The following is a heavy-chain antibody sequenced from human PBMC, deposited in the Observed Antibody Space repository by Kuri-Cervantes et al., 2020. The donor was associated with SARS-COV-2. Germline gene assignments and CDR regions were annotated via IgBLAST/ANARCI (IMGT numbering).Heavy chain of an antibody. CDR2: ISGSGGST. CDR1: GFTFSSYA. D-gene: IGHD6-13*01. CDR3: AKDGLAAAGLHYYYYYGMDV. V-gene: IGHV3-23*01. Sequence: GESLKISCAASGFTFSSYAMSWVRQAPGKGLEWVSAISGSGGSTYYADSVKGRFTISRDNSQNTLYLQMNSLRAEDTAVYYCAKDGLAAAGLHYYYYYGMDVWGQGTTVTVSS. J-gene: IGHJ6*02.